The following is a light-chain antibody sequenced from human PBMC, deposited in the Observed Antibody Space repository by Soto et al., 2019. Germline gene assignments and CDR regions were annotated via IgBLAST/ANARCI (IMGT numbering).Light chain of an antibody. CDR1: QPVSSNF. V-gene: IGKV3-20*01. CDR3: HQYANSPFT. CDR2: GVS. J-gene: IGKJ5*01. Sequence: ELVLTQSPGPLSLSPGESAALSCRASQPVSSNFLAWYQQKLGQAPRLLIYGVSSRASGIPDRCFGSGSGTDFTLTINRLEPEDFAVYYCHQYANSPFTVGQGTRLEIK.